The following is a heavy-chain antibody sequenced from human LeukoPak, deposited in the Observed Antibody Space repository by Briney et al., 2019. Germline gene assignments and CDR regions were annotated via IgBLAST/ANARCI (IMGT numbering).Heavy chain of an antibody. V-gene: IGHV4-39*01. CDR2: IYYSGST. D-gene: IGHD3-10*01. CDR1: GGSISSSSYY. J-gene: IGHJ4*02. Sequence: SETLSLTCTVPGGSISSSSYYWGWIRQPPGKGLEWIGSIYYSGSTYYNPSLKSRVTISVDTSKNQFSLKLSSVTAADTAVYYCARHIGDYYGSGSYYLGYWGQGTLVTVSS. CDR3: ARHIGDYYGSGSYYLGY.